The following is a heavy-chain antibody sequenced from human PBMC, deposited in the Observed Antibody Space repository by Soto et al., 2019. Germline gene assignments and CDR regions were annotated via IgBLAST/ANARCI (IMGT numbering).Heavy chain of an antibody. CDR1: GGSVSSGSYY. CDR2: IYYSGST. J-gene: IGHJ6*02. CDR3: ARYGEGTLHRTNYYYYGMDV. Sequence: SETLSLTCTVSGGSVSSGSYYWSWIRQPPGKGLEWIGYIYYSGSTNYNPSLKSRVTISVDTSKNQFSLKLSSVTAADTAVYYCARYGEGTLHRTNYYYYGMDVWGQGTTVTVSS. D-gene: IGHD3-10*01. V-gene: IGHV4-61*01.